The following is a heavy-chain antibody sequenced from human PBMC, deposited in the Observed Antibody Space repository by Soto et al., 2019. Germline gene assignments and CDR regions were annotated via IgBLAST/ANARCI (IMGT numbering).Heavy chain of an antibody. D-gene: IGHD1-26*01. CDR3: ARGGGGGSYLYYFDY. Sequence: EVQLVESGGGLVKPGGSLRLSCAASGFTFSSYSMNWVRQAPGKGLEWVSSISSSSSYIYYADSVKGRFTISRDNAKNSLYLQMNSLRAEDTAVYYCARGGGGGSYLYYFDYWGQGTLVTVSS. CDR2: ISSSSSYI. J-gene: IGHJ4*02. V-gene: IGHV3-21*01. CDR1: GFTFSSYS.